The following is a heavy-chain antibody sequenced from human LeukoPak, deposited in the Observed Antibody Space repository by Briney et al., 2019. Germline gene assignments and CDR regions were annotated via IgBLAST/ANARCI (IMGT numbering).Heavy chain of an antibody. J-gene: IGHJ4*02. CDR3: AKHSSGSWANYFDY. CDR2: ISTSGGST. D-gene: IGHD3-10*01. CDR1: GFTFSSYA. V-gene: IGHV3-23*01. Sequence: GGSLRLSCAASGFTFSSYAMSWVRQAPGKGLEWVSSISTSGGSTYYAGSVKGRFTISRDNSKNTLYMQMNSLRAEDTAVYYCAKHSSGSWANYFDYWGQGTLVTVSS.